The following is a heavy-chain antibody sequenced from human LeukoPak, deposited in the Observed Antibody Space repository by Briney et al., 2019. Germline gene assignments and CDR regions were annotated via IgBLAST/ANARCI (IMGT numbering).Heavy chain of an antibody. CDR2: ISAYNGNT. J-gene: IGHJ3*02. CDR3: ARVRGPTGGGWGSGSYSPPPAYDAFDI. CDR1: GYTFTSYG. Sequence: ASVKVSCKASGYTFTSYGISWVRQAPGQGLEWMGWISAYNGNTNYAQKLQGRVTMTTDTSTSTAYMELRSLRSDDTAVYYCARVRGPTGGGWGSGSYSPPPAYDAFDIWGQGTMVTVSS. D-gene: IGHD3-10*01. V-gene: IGHV1-18*01.